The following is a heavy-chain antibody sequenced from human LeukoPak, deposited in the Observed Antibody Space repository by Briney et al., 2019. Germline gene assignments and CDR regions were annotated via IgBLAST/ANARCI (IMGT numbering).Heavy chain of an antibody. V-gene: IGHV3-30*03. CDR2: ISSDGSNR. CDR3: AGWVSPGFGY. Sequence: GGSLRLSCAASGFTFSDHGMHWVRQAPGKGLEWVAVISSDGSNRYYTDSVKGRFTISRDNSKNTLYLQMNSLRPEDTAVYYCAGWVSPGFGYWGQGTLVTVTS. D-gene: IGHD3-22*01. CDR1: GFTFSDHG. J-gene: IGHJ4*02.